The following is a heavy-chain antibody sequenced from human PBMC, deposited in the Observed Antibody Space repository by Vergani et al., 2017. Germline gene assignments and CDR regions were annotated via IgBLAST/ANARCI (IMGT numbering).Heavy chain of an antibody. CDR3: TKGSRGYTGYFFDY. V-gene: IGHV3-23*01. D-gene: IGHD5-12*01. CDR2: VSGISATP. CDR1: GFSFPGYA. Sequence: EVQLLESGGGLVQPGGSLRLSCEASGFSFPGYAMSGVRQAPGKGREWVSSVSGISATPYSADSVKGRFIISRDNSKNTLHLQMNSLRADDTAVYYCTKGSRGYTGYFFDYWGQGTLATVSS. J-gene: IGHJ4*02.